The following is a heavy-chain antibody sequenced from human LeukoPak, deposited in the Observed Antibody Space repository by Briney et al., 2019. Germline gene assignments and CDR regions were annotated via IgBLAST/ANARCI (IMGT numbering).Heavy chain of an antibody. CDR3: ARGVGAAAGYYYYYYGMDV. CDR2: IYNGGST. J-gene: IGHJ6*02. D-gene: IGHD6-13*01. Sequence: GGSLTLSCAASGFTVSSNYMSWVRQAPGKRLEWVSGIYNGGSTYYADSVKGRFTISRDNSKNPLYLQMNSLRAEDTAVYYCARGVGAAAGYYYYYYGMDVWGQGTTVTVSS. V-gene: IGHV3-66*01. CDR1: GFTVSSNY.